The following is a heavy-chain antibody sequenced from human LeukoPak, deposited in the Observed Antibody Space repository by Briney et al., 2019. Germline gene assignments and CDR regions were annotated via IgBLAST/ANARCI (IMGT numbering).Heavy chain of an antibody. J-gene: IGHJ4*02. CDR3: ARGDDILTGYYSAYDY. Sequence: SVKVSCKASGGTLSSYAISWVRQAPGQGLEWMGRIIPIFGIANYAQKFQGRVTITADKSTSTAYMELSSLRSEDTAVYYCARGDDILTGYYSAYDYWGQGTLVTVSS. D-gene: IGHD3-9*01. CDR1: GGTLSSYA. CDR2: IIPIFGIA. V-gene: IGHV1-69*04.